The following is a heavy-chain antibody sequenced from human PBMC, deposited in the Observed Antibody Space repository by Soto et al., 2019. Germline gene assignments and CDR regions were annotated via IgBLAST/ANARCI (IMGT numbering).Heavy chain of an antibody. Sequence: ASVKVSCTASGYTFTSYAMHLVRQAPGQRLEWMGWINAGNGNTKYSQKFQGRVTITRDTSASTAYMELSSLRSEDTAVYYCARPGSSLGGINYYYYYGMDVWGQGTTVTVSS. J-gene: IGHJ6*02. CDR2: INAGNGNT. D-gene: IGHD3-16*01. CDR1: GYTFTSYA. CDR3: ARPGSSLGGINYYYYYGMDV. V-gene: IGHV1-3*01.